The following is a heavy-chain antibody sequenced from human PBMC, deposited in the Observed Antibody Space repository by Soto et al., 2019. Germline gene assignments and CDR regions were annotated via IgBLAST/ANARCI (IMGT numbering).Heavy chain of an antibody. CDR2: ISSSGSTI. J-gene: IGHJ6*02. CDR1: GFTFSSYE. V-gene: IGHV3-48*03. CDR3: ARDHKGGYYYYGMDV. Sequence: GGSLRLSXAASGFTFSSYEMNWVRQAPGKGLEWVSYISSSGSTIYYADSVKGRFTISRDNAKNSLYLQMNSLRAEDTAVYYCARDHKGGYYYYGMDVWGQGTTVTVSS.